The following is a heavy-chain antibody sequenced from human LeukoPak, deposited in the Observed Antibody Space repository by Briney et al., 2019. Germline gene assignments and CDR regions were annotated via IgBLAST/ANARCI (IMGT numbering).Heavy chain of an antibody. V-gene: IGHV4-34*01. CDR1: GGSFSGYY. D-gene: IGHD3-10*01. Sequence: SETLSLTCAVYGGSFSGYYWSWIRQPPGKGLEWIGEINHSGSTNYNPSLKSRVTISVDTSKNQFSLKLSSVTAADTTVYYCAGGMVRGVPGYWGQGTLVTVSS. CDR3: AGGMVRGVPGY. J-gene: IGHJ4*02. CDR2: INHSGST.